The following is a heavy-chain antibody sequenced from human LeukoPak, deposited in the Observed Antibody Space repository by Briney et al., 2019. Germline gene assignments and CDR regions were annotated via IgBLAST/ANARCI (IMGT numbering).Heavy chain of an antibody. CDR2: TYYRSKWYN. V-gene: IGHV6-1*01. CDR1: GDSFPSNSAA. J-gene: IGHJ5*02. D-gene: IGHD6-19*01. Sequence: SQTLSLTCAISGDSFPSNSAAWNWIRQSPSRGLEWLGRTYYRSKWYNDYAVSVKSRITINPDTSKNQFSLQLNSVTPEDTAVYYCARDRDSSGWFNWFDPWGQGTLVTVSS. CDR3: ARDRDSSGWFNWFDP.